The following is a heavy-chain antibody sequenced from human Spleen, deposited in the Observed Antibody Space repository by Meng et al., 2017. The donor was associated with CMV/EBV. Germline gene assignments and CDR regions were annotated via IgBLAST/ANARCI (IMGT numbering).Heavy chain of an antibody. CDR2: IIPILGIA. Sequence: KASGGTFSSYTTSWLRQAPGQGLEWMGMIIPILGIANYAQKFQSRVTITADKSTSTAYMELSSLRSEDTAVYYCARVGVRGNWYFDLWGRGTLVTVSS. CDR1: GGTFSSYT. V-gene: IGHV1-69*02. J-gene: IGHJ2*01. CDR3: ARVGVRGNWYFDL. D-gene: IGHD3-10*01.